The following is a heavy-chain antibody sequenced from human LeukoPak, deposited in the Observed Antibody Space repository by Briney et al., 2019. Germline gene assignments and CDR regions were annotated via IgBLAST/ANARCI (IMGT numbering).Heavy chain of an antibody. CDR1: GFTFSIPW. Sequence: PGGSLTLSCAASGFTFSIPWRSWVRQAPGQGLEWVGRIKNRGDGDTIDYSARVEDIFIISRAFPKNTLYLHMDNVRTEETAIYYCTAGGDWLSNAFNTWGQGTLVTVSA. CDR2: IKNRGDGDTI. D-gene: IGHD3-22*01. CDR3: TAGGDWLSNAFNT. J-gene: IGHJ3*02. V-gene: IGHV3-15*01.